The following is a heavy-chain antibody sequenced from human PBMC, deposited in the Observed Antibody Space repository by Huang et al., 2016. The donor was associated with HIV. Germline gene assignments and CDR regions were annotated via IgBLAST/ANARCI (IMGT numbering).Heavy chain of an antibody. J-gene: IGHJ4*02. Sequence: QVQLVQSGAEVKKPGASVKVYCKTSGYTFTMYGIKWVRQVPGQGLAWMGWISGYKGNTDSAQKFQGRVTMTTYTSTTTAYLVMRSLRSDDTAVYCWARGLWSYYDNSGYSPADYWGQGTLVTVSS. CDR3: ARGLWSYYDNSGYSPADY. CDR1: GYTFTMYG. CDR2: ISGYKGNT. D-gene: IGHD3-22*01. V-gene: IGHV1-18*01.